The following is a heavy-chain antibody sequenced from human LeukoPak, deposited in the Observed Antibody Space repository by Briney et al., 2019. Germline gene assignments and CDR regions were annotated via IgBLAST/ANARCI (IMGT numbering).Heavy chain of an antibody. Sequence: ASVKDSCKASGYTFTSYDINWVRQATGQGLEWMGWMNPNSGNTGYAQKFQGRVTITRNTSISTAYMELSSLRSEDTAVYFCARVVRLQRSYCSSTSCYVVWFDPWGQGTLVTVSS. J-gene: IGHJ5*02. CDR2: MNPNSGNT. CDR3: ARVVRLQRSYCSSTSCYVVWFDP. V-gene: IGHV1-8*03. D-gene: IGHD2-2*01. CDR1: GYTFTSYD.